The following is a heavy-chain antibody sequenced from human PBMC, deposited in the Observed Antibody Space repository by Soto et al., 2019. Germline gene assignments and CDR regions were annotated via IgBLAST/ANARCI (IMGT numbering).Heavy chain of an antibody. CDR2: IIPIFGTA. D-gene: IGHD3-10*01. J-gene: IGHJ3*02. CDR1: GGTFSSYA. Sequence: SVKVSCKASGGTFSSYAISWVRQAPGQGLERMGGIIPIFGTANYAQKFQGRVTITADESTSTAYMELSSLRSEDTAVYYCATQVRGVIIRTPDAFDIWGQGTMVTVSS. V-gene: IGHV1-69*13. CDR3: ATQVRGVIIRTPDAFDI.